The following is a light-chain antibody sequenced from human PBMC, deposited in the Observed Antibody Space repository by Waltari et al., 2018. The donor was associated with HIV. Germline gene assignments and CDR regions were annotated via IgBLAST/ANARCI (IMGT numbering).Light chain of an antibody. CDR2: EFS. V-gene: IGLV2-14*01. Sequence: QSALTQPASVSGSPGQSITISCTGSSSDIGAYNSVSWYQQHPGKAPKLLIYEFSNRPAGFSGCFSGSNSGNTASLTISGLQAEDESDYFCKSKTSSSTPCVFGTGTKVAVL. J-gene: IGLJ1*01. CDR1: SSDIGAYNS. CDR3: KSKTSSSTPCV.